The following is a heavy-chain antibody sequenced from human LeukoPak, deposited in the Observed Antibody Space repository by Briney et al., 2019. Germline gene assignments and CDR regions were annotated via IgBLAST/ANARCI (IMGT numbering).Heavy chain of an antibody. D-gene: IGHD1-1*01. Sequence: PGGSLRLSCAASGFTFSDYDMHWVRQPPGKGLEWVAAIGTAGDTYYTGSVKGRFTISRENAKNSVYLQMNSLRAGDTAVYYCARVAKERVGGVYYFDYWGQGTLVTVSS. J-gene: IGHJ4*02. V-gene: IGHV3-13*01. CDR3: ARVAKERVGGVYYFDY. CDR2: IGTAGDT. CDR1: GFTFSDYD.